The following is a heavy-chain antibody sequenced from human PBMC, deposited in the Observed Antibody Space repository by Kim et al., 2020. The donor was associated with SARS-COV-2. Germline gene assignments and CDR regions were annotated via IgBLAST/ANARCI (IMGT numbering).Heavy chain of an antibody. V-gene: IGHV4-59*13. CDR3: ARGSDYSNYEHAFDI. Sequence: SETLSLTCTVSGGSISSYYWSWIRQPPGKGLEWIGYIYYSGRTNYNPSLKSRVTISVDTSKNQFSLKLRSVTAADTAMYYCARGSDYSNYEHAFDIWGQGTMVTVSS. D-gene: IGHD4-4*01. CDR1: GGSISSYY. J-gene: IGHJ3*02. CDR2: IYYSGRT.